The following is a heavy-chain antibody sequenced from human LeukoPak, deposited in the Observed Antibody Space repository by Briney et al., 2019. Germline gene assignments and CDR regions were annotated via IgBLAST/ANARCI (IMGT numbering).Heavy chain of an antibody. Sequence: PSETLSLTCTVSGGSISSYYWSWIRQPAGKGLEWIGRIYTSGSTNYNPSLESRVTMSVDTSKSQFSLKLSSVTAADTAVYYCARDQQLDYYYGMDVWGQGTTVTVSS. CDR1: GGSISSYY. V-gene: IGHV4-4*07. J-gene: IGHJ6*02. CDR2: IYTSGST. CDR3: ARDQQLDYYYGMDV. D-gene: IGHD5-24*01.